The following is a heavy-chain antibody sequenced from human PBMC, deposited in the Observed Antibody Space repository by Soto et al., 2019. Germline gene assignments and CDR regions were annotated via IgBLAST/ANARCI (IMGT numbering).Heavy chain of an antibody. CDR3: ASEGGSLNWFDP. D-gene: IGHD1-26*01. J-gene: IGHJ5*02. Sequence: EVQLVESGGGLVQPGGSLRLSCAASGFTFSSYSMNWVRQAPGKGLEWVSYISSSSSTIYYADSVKGRFTISRDNAKNSLYLQMNSLRDEATAVFYCASEGGSLNWFDPWGQGTLVTVSS. CDR2: ISSSSSTI. CDR1: GFTFSSYS. V-gene: IGHV3-48*02.